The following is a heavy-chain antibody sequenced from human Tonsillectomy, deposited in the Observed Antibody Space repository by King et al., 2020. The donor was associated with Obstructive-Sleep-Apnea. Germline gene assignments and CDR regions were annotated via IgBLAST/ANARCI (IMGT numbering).Heavy chain of an antibody. V-gene: IGHV5-10-1*03. D-gene: IGHD6-6*01. J-gene: IGHJ6*02. CDR2: IDPSDSYT. CDR3: ARNMSIAARRYYYYGMDV. CDR1: GYSFTSYW. Sequence: VQLVESGAEVKKPGESLRISCKGSGYSFTSYWISWVRQMPGKGLEWMGRIDPSDSYTNYSPSFQGHVTISADKSISTAYLQWSSLKASDTAMYYCARNMSIAARRYYYYGMDVWGQGTTVTVSS.